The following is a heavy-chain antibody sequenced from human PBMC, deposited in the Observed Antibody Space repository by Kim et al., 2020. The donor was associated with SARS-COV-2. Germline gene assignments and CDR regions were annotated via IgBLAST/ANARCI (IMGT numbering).Heavy chain of an antibody. CDR1: GFTFSSYG. J-gene: IGHJ4*02. D-gene: IGHD3-22*01. Sequence: GGSLRLSCAASGFTFSSYGMHWVRQAPGKGLEWVAVISYDGSNKYYADSVKGRFTISRDNSKNTLYLQMNSLRAEDTAVYYCAKDPGGYYDGQTISDYWGQGTLVTVSS. V-gene: IGHV3-30*18. CDR2: ISYDGSNK. CDR3: AKDPGGYYDGQTISDY.